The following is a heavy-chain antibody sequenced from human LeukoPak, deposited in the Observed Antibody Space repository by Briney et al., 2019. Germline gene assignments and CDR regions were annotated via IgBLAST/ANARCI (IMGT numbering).Heavy chain of an antibody. CDR3: SSGSGVTALGQ. CDR1: GGSITTYY. D-gene: IGHD2-21*02. CDR2: IYYTGNT. Sequence: SETLSLTCAVSGGSITTYYWTWIRQPPGQALEWIGYIYYTGNTKYNPSLESRVTMSIDTSKNEFSLKIYSVNAADTAVYFCSSGSGVTALGQWGQGTLVTVSS. V-gene: IGHV4-59*01. J-gene: IGHJ4*02.